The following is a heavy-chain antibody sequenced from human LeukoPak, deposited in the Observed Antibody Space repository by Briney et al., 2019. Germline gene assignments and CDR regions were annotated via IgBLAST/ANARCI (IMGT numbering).Heavy chain of an antibody. J-gene: IGHJ4*02. CDR3: ASGVYYDILTGYYPPDY. CDR2: IIPIFGTA. CDR1: GGTFSSYA. D-gene: IGHD3-9*01. Sequence: GAPVKVSCKASGGTFSSYAISWVRQAPGQGLEWMGGIIPIFGTANYAQKFQGRVTITTDESTSTAYMELSSLRSEDTAVYYCASGVYYDILTGYYPPDYWGQGTLVTVSS. V-gene: IGHV1-69*05.